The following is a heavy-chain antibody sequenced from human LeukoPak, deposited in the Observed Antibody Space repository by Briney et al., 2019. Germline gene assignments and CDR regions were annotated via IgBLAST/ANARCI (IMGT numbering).Heavy chain of an antibody. CDR2: INHSGST. CDR3: ARGPTTMVRGVIGFDP. CDR1: GGSFSGYY. D-gene: IGHD3-10*01. Sequence: PSETLSLTCAVYGGSFSGYYWSWIRQPPGKGLEWIGEINHSGSTNYNPSLKSRVTISVDTSKNQFSLKLSSVTAADTAVYYCARGPTTMVRGVIGFDPWGQGTLVTVSS. V-gene: IGHV4-34*01. J-gene: IGHJ5*02.